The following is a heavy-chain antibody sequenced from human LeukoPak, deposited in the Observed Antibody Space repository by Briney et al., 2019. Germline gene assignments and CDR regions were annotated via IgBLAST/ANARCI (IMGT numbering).Heavy chain of an antibody. CDR2: IYYSGST. D-gene: IGHD2-15*01. CDR1: GGSISSSSYY. CDR3: ARVVVPGWFDP. J-gene: IGHJ5*02. V-gene: IGHV4-39*07. Sequence: SETLSLTRTVSGGSISSSSYYWGWLRQPPGKGLEWIGNIYYSGSTYYNPSLKSRVTISVDTSNNQFSLKLSSVTAADTAVYYCARVVVPGWFDPWGQGTLVTVSS.